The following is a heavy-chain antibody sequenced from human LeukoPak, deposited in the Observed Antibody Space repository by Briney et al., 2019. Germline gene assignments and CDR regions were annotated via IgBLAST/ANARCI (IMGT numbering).Heavy chain of an antibody. D-gene: IGHD5-12*01. CDR2: IYYSGIT. CDR1: GGSFSGYY. Sequence: SETLSLTCAVYGGSFSGYYWSWIRQPPGKGLEWIGYIYYSGITNYNPSLKSRVTISVDTSKNQFSLKLSSVTAADTAVYYCARRTYSGYDSPFDYWGQGTLVTVSS. CDR3: ARRTYSGYDSPFDY. J-gene: IGHJ4*02. V-gene: IGHV4-59*01.